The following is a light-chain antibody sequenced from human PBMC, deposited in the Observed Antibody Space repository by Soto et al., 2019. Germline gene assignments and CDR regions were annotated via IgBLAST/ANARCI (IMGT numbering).Light chain of an antibody. CDR3: QQFDNLPFT. V-gene: IGKV1-33*01. CDR2: DSS. J-gene: IGKJ5*01. CDR1: HDINNY. Sequence: DIQMTQSPSSLSASVGDRVTIICQASHDINNYLNWYQQKPGKAPKLLIDDSSNLEIGVPSRFSGSGYGTRFSFPISSLQPEDIATYYCQQFDNLPFTFGQGTRLEIK.